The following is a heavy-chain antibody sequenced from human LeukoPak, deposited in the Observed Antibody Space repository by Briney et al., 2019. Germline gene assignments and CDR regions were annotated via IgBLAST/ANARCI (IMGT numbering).Heavy chain of an antibody. CDR1: GGSISSYY. V-gene: IGHV4-59*01. CDR3: ARGVGATGYFDY. Sequence: SETLSLTCTVSGGSISSYYWSWIRQPPGKGLEWIGYIYYSGGTNYNPSLKSRVTISVDTSKNQFSLKLSSVTAADTAVYYCARGVGATGYFDYWGQGTLVTVSS. CDR2: IYYSGGT. D-gene: IGHD1-26*01. J-gene: IGHJ4*02.